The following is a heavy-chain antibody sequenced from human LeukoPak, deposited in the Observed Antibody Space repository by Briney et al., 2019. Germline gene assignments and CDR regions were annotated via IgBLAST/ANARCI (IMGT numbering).Heavy chain of an antibody. J-gene: IGHJ5*02. CDR2: ISSSSSYI. Sequence: GGSLRLSCAASGFTFSSNAMSWVRQAPGKGLEWVSSISSSSSYIYYADSVKGRFTISRDNAKNSLYLQMNSLRAEDTAVYYCAREGGSGWYSGWFDPWGQGTLVTVSS. D-gene: IGHD6-19*01. CDR3: AREGGSGWYSGWFDP. CDR1: GFTFSSNA. V-gene: IGHV3-21*01.